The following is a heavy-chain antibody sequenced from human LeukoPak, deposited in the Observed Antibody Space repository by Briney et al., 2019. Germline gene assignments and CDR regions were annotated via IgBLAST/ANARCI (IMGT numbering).Heavy chain of an antibody. J-gene: IGHJ6*02. CDR3: EGYCSSTSCYNYGMDV. CDR2: ISSSSSYR. CDR1: GFTFSSYS. V-gene: IGHV3-21*01. Sequence: PGGSLRLSCAASGFTFSSYSMNWVRQAPGKGLEWVSSISSSSSYRYYADSVKGRFTISRDNAKNSLYLQMNSLRAEDTAVYYCEGYCSSTSCYNYGMDVWGQGTTVTVSS. D-gene: IGHD2-2*02.